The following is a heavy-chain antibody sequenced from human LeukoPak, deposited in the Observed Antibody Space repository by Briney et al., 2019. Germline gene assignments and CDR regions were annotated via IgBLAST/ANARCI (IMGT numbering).Heavy chain of an antibody. CDR3: AKDRSAVAGTSLGFGP. CDR2: IRYDGSNK. CDR1: GFIFSSYG. V-gene: IGHV3-30*02. J-gene: IGHJ5*02. D-gene: IGHD6-19*01. Sequence: PGGSLRLSCAASGFIFSSYGMHWVRQAPGKGLEWVAFIRYDGSNKYYADSVKGRFTISRDNSKNTLYLQMNSLRAEDTAVYYCAKDRSAVAGTSLGFGPWGQGTLVTVSS.